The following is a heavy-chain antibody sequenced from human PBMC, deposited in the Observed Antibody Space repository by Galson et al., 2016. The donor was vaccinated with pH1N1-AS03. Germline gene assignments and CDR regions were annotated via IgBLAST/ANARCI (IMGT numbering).Heavy chain of an antibody. Sequence: SLRLSCAASGFTFSSYWMHWVRQAPGKGLVWVSRINSDGRSTSYADSVKGRFTISGDNAKNTLYLQMNSLRAEDTAVYYCARWIGGVGATKYYFDYWGQGTLVTVSS. CDR1: GFTFSSYW. CDR2: INSDGRST. V-gene: IGHV3-74*01. CDR3: ARWIGGVGATKYYFDY. D-gene: IGHD1-26*01. J-gene: IGHJ4*02.